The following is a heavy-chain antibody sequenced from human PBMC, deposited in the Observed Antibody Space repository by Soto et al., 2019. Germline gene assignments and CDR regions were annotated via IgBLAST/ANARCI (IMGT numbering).Heavy chain of an antibody. V-gene: IGHV3-30*03. J-gene: IGHJ4*02. D-gene: IGHD1-26*01. CDR1: GFNFGFVG. CDR2: ISGEGINT. CDR3: ARGNLSFVFAS. Sequence: QLVESGGDVVQPGKSLRLSCAASGFNFGFVGMHWVRQAPGKGLAWVAFISGEGINTQYADSVRGRFTLSRAYSSEPMYLHMESMIDEVTAQHSCARGNLSFVFASWGLGTLVTVSS.